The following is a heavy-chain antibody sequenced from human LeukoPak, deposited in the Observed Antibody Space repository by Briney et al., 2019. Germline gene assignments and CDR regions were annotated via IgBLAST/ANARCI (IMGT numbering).Heavy chain of an antibody. CDR3: ARSVDGSRAY. V-gene: IGHV3-30-3*01. J-gene: IGHJ4*02. D-gene: IGHD3-9*01. CDR2: ISYDGSNK. Sequence: PGGSLRLSCAASGFTFSSYAMHWVRQAPGKGLEWVAVISYDGSNKYYADSVKGRFTISRDNSKSTLYLQMNSLRAEDTAVYYCARSVDGSRAYWGQGTLVTVSS. CDR1: GFTFSSYA.